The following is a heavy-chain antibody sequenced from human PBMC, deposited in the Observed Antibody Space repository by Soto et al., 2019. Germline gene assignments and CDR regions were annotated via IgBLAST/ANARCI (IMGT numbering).Heavy chain of an antibody. Sequence: GPSVKVSCKASGYTFTRYGISWVRQAHGQGLEWMGWISGYNGNTKYAQKLQGRVTVTIDTSTSTAYMELRSLISDDTAVYYCARTTAYETSGYYYHTYWGQGTQVTVSS. V-gene: IGHV1-18*01. D-gene: IGHD3-22*01. CDR1: GYTFTRYG. CDR3: ARTTAYETSGYYYHTY. CDR2: ISGYNGNT. J-gene: IGHJ4*02.